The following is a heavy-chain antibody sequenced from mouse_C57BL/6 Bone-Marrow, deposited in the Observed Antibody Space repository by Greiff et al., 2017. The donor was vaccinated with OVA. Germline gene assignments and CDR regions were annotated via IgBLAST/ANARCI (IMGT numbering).Heavy chain of an antibody. J-gene: IGHJ2*01. V-gene: IGHV1-59*01. CDR2: IDPSDSYT. D-gene: IGHD3-2*02. CDR3: ARGGSSGYVGY. CDR1: GYTFTSYW. Sequence: QVQLQQPGAELVRPGTSVKLSCKASGYTFTSYWMHWVQQRPGQGLEWIGVIDPSDSYTNYNQKFKGKATLTVDTSSSTAYMQLSSLTAEDSAVYYCARGGSSGYVGYWGQGTTLTVSS.